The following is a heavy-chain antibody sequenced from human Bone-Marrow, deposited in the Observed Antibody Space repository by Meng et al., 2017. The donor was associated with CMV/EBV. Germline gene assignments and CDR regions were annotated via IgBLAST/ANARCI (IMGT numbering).Heavy chain of an antibody. Sequence: GSLRLSCTVSGYSISSGFHWGWIRQPPGKGLEWIAIIHHSGTTYYNSSLQSRVTILVDTSKNQFSLKVSSVTAADTAVYYCARVGNDFWSGRWFDPWGQGTLVTVSS. CDR1: GYSISSGFH. V-gene: IGHV4-38-2*02. J-gene: IGHJ5*02. D-gene: IGHD3-3*01. CDR2: IHHSGTT. CDR3: ARVGNDFWSGRWFDP.